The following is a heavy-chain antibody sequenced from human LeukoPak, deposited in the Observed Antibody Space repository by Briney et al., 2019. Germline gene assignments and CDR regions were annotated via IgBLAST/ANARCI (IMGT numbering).Heavy chain of an antibody. J-gene: IGHJ5*02. CDR1: GGSFSGYY. CDR3: ARDLGGSRGWFDP. V-gene: IGHV4-34*01. CDR2: INHRGST. Sequence: SETLSLTCAVYGGSFSGYYWSWIRQPPGKGLEWIGEINHRGSTNYNPSLKSRVTISVDKSKNQFSLKLSSVTAADTAVYYCARDLGGSRGWFDPWGQGTLVTVSS. D-gene: IGHD3-10*01.